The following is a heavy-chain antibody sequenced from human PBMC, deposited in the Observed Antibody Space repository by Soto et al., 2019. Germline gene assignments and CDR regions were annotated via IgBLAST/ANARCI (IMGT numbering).Heavy chain of an antibody. CDR3: AHAYGGRSLY. Sequence: QITLKESGPTLVKPTQTLTLTCTFSGFSLTTDRVGVGWIRQPPGKALEWLAVIYWDDTKTYRPSLKSRLTIXXDTSKNQVALTMTDMDPVDTATYYCAHAYGGRSLYWGQGTLVTVSS. CDR1: GFSLTTDRVG. V-gene: IGHV2-5*02. CDR2: IYWDDTK. D-gene: IGHD1-26*01. J-gene: IGHJ4*02.